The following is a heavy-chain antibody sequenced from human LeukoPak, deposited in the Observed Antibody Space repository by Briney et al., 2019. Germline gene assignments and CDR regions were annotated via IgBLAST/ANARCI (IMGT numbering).Heavy chain of an antibody. J-gene: IGHJ4*02. CDR3: VREFYYFDY. CDR2: ISSSSSHI. Sequence: GGSLRLSCAASGSTFSTYSMNWVRQAPGKGLEWVSYISSSSSHINYADSVQGRFTISRDNAKNSLYLQMNSLRAEDTAVYYCVREFYYFDYWGQGTLVTVSS. CDR1: GSTFSTYS. V-gene: IGHV3-21*05.